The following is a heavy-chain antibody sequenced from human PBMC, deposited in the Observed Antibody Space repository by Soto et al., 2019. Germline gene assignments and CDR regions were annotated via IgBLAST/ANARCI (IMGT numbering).Heavy chain of an antibody. J-gene: IGHJ5*02. V-gene: IGHV1-18*01. CDR3: ARDRNTVLVVAGGWFDP. CDR1: ASAFTSYG. Sequence: QGQLVQSGTEVKQLGASVKVSCKTSASAFTSYGINWVRQAPGPGLEWMGWISPYNGNTHYSQKFQDRVTMTTEPSTNTVFMELRSLTSDDTAMYYCARDRNTVLVVAGGWFDPWGQGTLVTVSS. CDR2: ISPYNGNT. D-gene: IGHD2-15*01.